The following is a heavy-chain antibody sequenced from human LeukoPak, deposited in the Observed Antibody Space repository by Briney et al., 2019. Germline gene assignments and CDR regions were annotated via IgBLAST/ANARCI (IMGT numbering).Heavy chain of an antibody. V-gene: IGHV1-18*01. CDR3: ARDNNWFGELSPIPIDY. CDR2: ISAYNGNT. D-gene: IGHD3-10*01. CDR1: GYTFTSYG. Sequence: ASVKVSCKASGYTFTSYGISWVRQAPGQGLEWMGWISAYNGNTNYAQKLQGRVTMTTDTSTSTAYMELRSLRSDDTAVYYCARDNNWFGELSPIPIDYWGQGTLVTVSS. J-gene: IGHJ4*02.